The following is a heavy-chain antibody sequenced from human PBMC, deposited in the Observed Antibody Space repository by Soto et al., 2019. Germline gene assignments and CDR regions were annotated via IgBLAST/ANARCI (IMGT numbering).Heavy chain of an antibody. CDR3: ARLLGYTFEPGISRYYAVDV. D-gene: IGHD5-18*01. J-gene: IGHJ6*01. CDR2: LIPVFGSP. CDR1: GGTFSKDA. V-gene: IGHV1-69*01. Sequence: QVQLVQSGAEVKKPGSSVTVSCKTSGGTFSKDAINWVRQAPGQGLEWMGLLIPVFGSPIYAQKLQGRVRIDADESRSTGFMDLSSLRCEVTAVYYCARLLGYTFEPGISRYYAVDVWGQGSTVCVSS.